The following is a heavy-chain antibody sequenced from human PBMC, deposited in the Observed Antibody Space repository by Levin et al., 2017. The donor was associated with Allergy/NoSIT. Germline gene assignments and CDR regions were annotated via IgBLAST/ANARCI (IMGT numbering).Heavy chain of an antibody. Sequence: PRASVKVSCKASGYTFSNYAISWVRQAPGQGLEWMGWISDYTGKRNYAQKFQGRVTMTTDTSTRTAYMELGSLRSDDAAVYYCARMGLLFVDDYGDYGRQYFYMDVWGKGTAVTVSS. CDR3: ARMGLLFVDDYGDYGRQYFYMDV. CDR1: GYTFSNYA. CDR2: ISDYTGKR. V-gene: IGHV1-18*01. D-gene: IGHD4-17*01. J-gene: IGHJ6*03.